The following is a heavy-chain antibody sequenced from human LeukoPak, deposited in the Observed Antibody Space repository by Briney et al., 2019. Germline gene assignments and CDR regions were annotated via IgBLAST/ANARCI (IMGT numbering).Heavy chain of an antibody. D-gene: IGHD6-13*01. CDR1: GFTFSSYS. CDR3: ARGEWGYSSSWYVSRWPSRGWFDP. CDR2: ISSSSSYI. Sequence: PGGSLRLSCAASGFTFSSYSMNWVRQAPGKGLEWVSSISSSSSYIYYADSVKGRFTISRDNAKNSLYLQMNSLRAEDTAVYYCARGEWGYSSSWYVSRWPSRGWFDPWGQGTLVTVSS. V-gene: IGHV3-21*01. J-gene: IGHJ5*02.